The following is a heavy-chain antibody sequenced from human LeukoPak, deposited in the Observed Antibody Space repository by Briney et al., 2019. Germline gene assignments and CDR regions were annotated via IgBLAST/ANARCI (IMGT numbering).Heavy chain of an antibody. V-gene: IGHV1-8*01. CDR2: MNPNSGNT. CDR3: ARASYDSSGYKD. D-gene: IGHD3-22*01. Sequence: ASVKVSCKASGYTFTSYDINWVRQATGQGLEWMGWMNPNSGNTSYAQKFQGRVSMTRNTSISTAYMELSSLRSEDTAVYYCARASYDSSGYKDWGQGTLVTVSS. J-gene: IGHJ4*02. CDR1: GYTFTSYD.